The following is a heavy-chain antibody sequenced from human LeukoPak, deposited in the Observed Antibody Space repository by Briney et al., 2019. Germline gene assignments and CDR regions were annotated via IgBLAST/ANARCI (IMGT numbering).Heavy chain of an antibody. D-gene: IGHD4-23*01. V-gene: IGHV4-39*01. CDR3: ASAGANYGGSVFDY. J-gene: IGHJ4*02. Sequence: PSETLSLTCSVSGGSIGTSSYYWGWIRQPPGKGLEWLGTIYYGGNINYNLSLKSRLTISADTSNNQLSLKLSSVTAADTAVYYCASAGANYGGSVFDYWGQGTLVTVSS. CDR1: GGSIGTSSYY. CDR2: IYYGGNI.